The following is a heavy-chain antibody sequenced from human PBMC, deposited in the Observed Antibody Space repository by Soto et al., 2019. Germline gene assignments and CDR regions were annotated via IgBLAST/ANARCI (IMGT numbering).Heavy chain of an antibody. CDR1: GFTFSNAW. J-gene: IGHJ4*01. V-gene: IGHV3-15*07. CDR3: TTDSYSSIIVVRFDY. Sequence: GSLRLSCAVSGFTFSNAWINWVRQAPGKGLEWVGRIKSKTDGGTPDYAAPVKGRFAISRDDSKNMVYLQMNSLKTEDTGIYYCTTDSYSSIIVVRFDYWGHGTLVTVSS. D-gene: IGHD3-22*01. CDR2: IKSKTDGGTP.